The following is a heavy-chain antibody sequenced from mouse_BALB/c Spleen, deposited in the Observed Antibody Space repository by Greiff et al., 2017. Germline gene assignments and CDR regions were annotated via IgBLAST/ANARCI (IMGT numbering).Heavy chain of an antibody. V-gene: IGHV1S126*01. CDR1: GYSFTSYW. Sequence: VQLQQSGPQLVRPGASVKISCKASGYSFTSYWMHWVKQRPGQGLEWIGMIDPSDSETRLNQKFKDKATLTVDKSSSTAYMQLSRPTSEDSAVYYCARGDDYDRMDYWGQGTSVTVSS. CDR3: ARGDDYDRMDY. CDR2: IDPSDSET. J-gene: IGHJ4*01. D-gene: IGHD2-4*01.